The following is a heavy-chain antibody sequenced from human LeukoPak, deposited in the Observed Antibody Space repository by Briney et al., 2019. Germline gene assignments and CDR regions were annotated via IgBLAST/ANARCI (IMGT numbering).Heavy chain of an antibody. CDR1: GYTFTSYG. CDR2: ISAYNGNT. J-gene: IGHJ4*02. D-gene: IGHD5-18*01. Sequence: ASVKVSCKASGYTFTSYGISWVRQAPGQGLEWMGWISAYNGNTNSAQKVHGRVTLTTDTSTNTAYMELRSLRSDDTAVYYCARQVDTSMALPDYWGQGTLVTVSS. CDR3: ARQVDTSMALPDY. V-gene: IGHV1-18*01.